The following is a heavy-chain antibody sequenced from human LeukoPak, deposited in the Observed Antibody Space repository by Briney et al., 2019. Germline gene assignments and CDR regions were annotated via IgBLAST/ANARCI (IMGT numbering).Heavy chain of an antibody. CDR1: GFTVSSNY. CDR2: IYSGGST. V-gene: IGHV3-53*01. D-gene: IGHD3-9*01. Sequence: GGSLRLSCAASGFTVSSNYMSWVRQAPGKGLEWVSVIYSGGSTYYADSVKGRFTISRDNSKNTQYLQMNSLRAEDTAVYYCARAARYFLGQENWGQGTLVTVSS. CDR3: ARAARYFLGQEN. J-gene: IGHJ4*02.